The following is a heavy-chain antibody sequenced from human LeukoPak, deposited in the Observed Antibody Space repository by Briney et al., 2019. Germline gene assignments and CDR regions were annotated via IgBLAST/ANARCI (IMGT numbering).Heavy chain of an antibody. D-gene: IGHD3-10*01. CDR2: ISSSSSYI. J-gene: IGHJ3*02. CDR1: GFTFSSYS. CDR3: ARCARMVRGVHDAFDI. V-gene: IGHV3-21*01. Sequence: GGSLRLSCAASGFTFSSYSMNWVRQAPGKGLEWVASISSSSSYIYYADSVKGRFTISRDNAKNSLYLQMNSLRAEDTAVYYCARCARMVRGVHDAFDIWGRGTMVTVSS.